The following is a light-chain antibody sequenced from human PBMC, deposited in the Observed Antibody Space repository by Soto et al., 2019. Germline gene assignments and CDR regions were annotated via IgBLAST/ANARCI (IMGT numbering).Light chain of an antibody. CDR3: QQYNNWPSWT. V-gene: IGKV3-15*01. CDR2: GAS. CDR1: QSDSSN. J-gene: IGKJ1*01. Sequence: EIVMTQSPATLSVSPGERATLSCRASQSDSSNLAWYQQKPGQAPRLLIYGASTRATGIPARFSGSGSGTEFTLTISSLQSEDFAVYYCQQYNNWPSWTFGQGTKV.